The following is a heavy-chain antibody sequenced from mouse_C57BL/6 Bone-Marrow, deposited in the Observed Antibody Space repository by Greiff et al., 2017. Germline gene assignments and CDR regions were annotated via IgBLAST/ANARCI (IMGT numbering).Heavy chain of an antibody. V-gene: IGHV5-6*03. CDR2: ISSGGSYT. D-gene: IGHD1-1*01. CDR3: ARSSGDYYGSSSLYAMDY. Sequence: DVKLVESGGGLVQPGGSLKLSCAASGFTFSSYGMSWVRQTPDKRLEWVATISSGGSYTYYPDSVKGRFTISRDNAKNTLYLQMSSLKSEDTAMYYCARSSGDYYGSSSLYAMDYWGQGTSVTVSS. CDR1: GFTFSSYG. J-gene: IGHJ4*01.